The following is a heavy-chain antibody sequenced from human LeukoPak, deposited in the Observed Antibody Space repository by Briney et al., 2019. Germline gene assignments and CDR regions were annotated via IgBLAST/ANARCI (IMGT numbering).Heavy chain of an antibody. CDR1: GYTFTGYY. Sequence: ASVKVSCKASGYTFTGYYMHWVRQAPGQGLEWMGWINPNSGGTNYAQKFQGRVTMTRDTSISTAYMELSRLRSDDTAVYYCARDRTVSITIFGVVINGDWFDPWGQGTLVTVSS. CDR2: INPNSGGT. CDR3: ARDRTVSITIFGVVINGDWFDP. V-gene: IGHV1-2*02. D-gene: IGHD3-3*01. J-gene: IGHJ5*02.